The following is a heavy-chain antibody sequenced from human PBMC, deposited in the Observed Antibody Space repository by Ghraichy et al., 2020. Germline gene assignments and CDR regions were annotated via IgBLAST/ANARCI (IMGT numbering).Heavy chain of an antibody. D-gene: IGHD3-10*01. CDR1: GFTFSSYA. CDR3: ARVDYYGSGDY. CDR2: ISSNGGST. J-gene: IGHJ4*02. V-gene: IGHV3-64*01. Sequence: GGALRLSCAASGFTFSSYAMHWVRQAPGKGLEYVSAISSNGGSTYYANSVKGRFTISRDNSKNTLYLQMGSLRAEDMAVYYCARVDYYGSGDYWGQGTLVTVSS.